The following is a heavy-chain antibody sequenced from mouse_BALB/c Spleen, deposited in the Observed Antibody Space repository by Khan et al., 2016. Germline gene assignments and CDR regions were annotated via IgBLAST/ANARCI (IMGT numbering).Heavy chain of an antibody. Sequence: QIQLVQSGPELKKPGETVKISCKASGYTFTNYGMNWVKQAPGKGLKWMGWINTYTGEPTYADDFKGRFAFSLETSASTAYLQINNLKNEDTATYVFARSFITTATGWYFDVWGAGTTVTVSS. CDR1: GYTFTNYG. V-gene: IGHV9-3-1*01. D-gene: IGHD1-2*01. CDR3: ARSFITTATGWYFDV. CDR2: INTYTGEP. J-gene: IGHJ1*01.